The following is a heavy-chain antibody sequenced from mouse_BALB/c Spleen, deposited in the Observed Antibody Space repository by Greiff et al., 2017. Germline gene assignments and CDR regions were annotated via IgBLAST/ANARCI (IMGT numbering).Heavy chain of an antibody. D-gene: IGHD3-1*01. CDR3: TRSRSRGYGYFDV. V-gene: IGHV1S81*02. Sequence: QVQLQQSGAELVKPGASVKLSCKASGYTFTSYYMYWVKQRPGQGLEWIGEINPSNGGTNFNEKFKSKATLTVDKSSSTAYMQLSSLTSEDSAVYYCTRSRSRGYGYFDVWGAGTTVTGSA. J-gene: IGHJ1*01. CDR1: GYTFTSYY. CDR2: INPSNGGT.